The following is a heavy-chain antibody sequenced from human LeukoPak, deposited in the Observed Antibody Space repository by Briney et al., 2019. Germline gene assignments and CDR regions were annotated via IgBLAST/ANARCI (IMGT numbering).Heavy chain of an antibody. V-gene: IGHV3-23*01. Sequence: PGGSLRLSCAASGFTFSGYAMSWVRQAPGKGLEWVSAISVSGTSTYYADSVKGRFTISRDNSKNTMYLQMNSLRAEDTAVYYCARDDPRRSSWREDYFDYWGQGTLVTVSS. CDR1: GFTFSGYA. CDR2: ISVSGTST. D-gene: IGHD6-13*01. J-gene: IGHJ4*02. CDR3: ARDDPRRSSWREDYFDY.